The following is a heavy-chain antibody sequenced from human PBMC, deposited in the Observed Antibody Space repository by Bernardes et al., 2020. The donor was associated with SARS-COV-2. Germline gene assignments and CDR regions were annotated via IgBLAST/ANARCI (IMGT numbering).Heavy chain of an antibody. CDR1: GFTFSNYW. V-gene: IGHV3-23*05. CDR3: ARGLAETYWYFDL. CDR2: VRGDGITT. Sequence: GGSLRLSCAASGFTFSNYWMTWVRQAPGKGLEWVSAVRGDGITTYYADSVKGRFTISRDNSMDTLYLQMNSLRDEDTAMYFCARGLAETYWYFDLWGRGTLVTVSS. J-gene: IGHJ2*01.